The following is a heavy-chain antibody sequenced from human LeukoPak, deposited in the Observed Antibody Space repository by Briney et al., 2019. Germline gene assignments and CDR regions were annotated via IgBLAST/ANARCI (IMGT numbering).Heavy chain of an antibody. CDR1: GFIFSNYA. V-gene: IGHV3-23*01. Sequence: GGSLRLSCAASGFIFSNYAMNWVRQAPGKGLERVSVITGSGGTTFYADSVKGRFTISRDNSKNTVFLQMNSLRAEDTAVYYCATAGGSSGSYPLIYWGQGILVTVSS. CDR2: ITGSGGTT. D-gene: IGHD6-19*01. CDR3: ATAGGSSGSYPLIY. J-gene: IGHJ4*02.